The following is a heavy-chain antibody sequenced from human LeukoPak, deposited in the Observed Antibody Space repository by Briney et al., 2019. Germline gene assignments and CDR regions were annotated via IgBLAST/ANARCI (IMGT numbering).Heavy chain of an antibody. CDR3: ARDPEVGATASFDY. CDR2: ISSSSSYI. J-gene: IGHJ4*02. V-gene: IGHV3-21*01. D-gene: IGHD1-26*01. Sequence: GGSLRLSCAASGFTFSSYAMSWVRQAPGKGLEWVSSISSSSSYINYADSVKGRFTISRDNARNSLYLQMNSLRAEDTAVYYCARDPEVGATASFDYWGQGTLVTVSS. CDR1: GFTFSSYA.